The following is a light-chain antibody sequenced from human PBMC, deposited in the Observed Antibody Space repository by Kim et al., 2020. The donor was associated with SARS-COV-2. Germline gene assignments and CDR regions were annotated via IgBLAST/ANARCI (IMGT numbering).Light chain of an antibody. Sequence: SVKLTGTLSSGHSSYAIAWHQQQPEKGPRYLMKLNSDGSHTKGDGIPDRFSGSSSGAERYLTISSLQSEDEADYYCQTWGTGTWVFGGGTKLTVL. CDR3: QTWGTGTWV. V-gene: IGLV4-69*01. CDR1: SGHSSYA. J-gene: IGLJ3*02. CDR2: LNSDGSH.